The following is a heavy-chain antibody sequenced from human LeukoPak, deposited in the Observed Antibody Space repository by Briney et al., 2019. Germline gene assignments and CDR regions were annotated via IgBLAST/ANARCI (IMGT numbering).Heavy chain of an antibody. CDR2: IIPILGIA. Sequence: GASVKVSCKASGGTFSSYAISWVRQAPGQGLEWMGRIIPILGIANYAQKFQGRVTITADKSTSTAYMELSSLRSEDTAVYYCAREPYYDILTGSSYYFDYWGQGTLVTVSS. CDR1: GGTFSSYA. J-gene: IGHJ4*02. V-gene: IGHV1-69*04. CDR3: AREPYYDILTGSSYYFDY. D-gene: IGHD3-9*01.